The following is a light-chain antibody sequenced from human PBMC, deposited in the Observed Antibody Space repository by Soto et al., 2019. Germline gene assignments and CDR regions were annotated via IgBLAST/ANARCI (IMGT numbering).Light chain of an antibody. CDR3: HQRINWPRIT. J-gene: IGKJ5*01. CDR1: QSVSSY. Sequence: EIVLTQSPATLSLSPGERATLSCRASQSVSSYLAWYQQKPDQAPRLLIYDASSRATGIPARFSGSGSGTDFTLTISSLEPEDFAVYYCHQRINWPRITFGQGTRLEMK. CDR2: DAS. V-gene: IGKV3-11*01.